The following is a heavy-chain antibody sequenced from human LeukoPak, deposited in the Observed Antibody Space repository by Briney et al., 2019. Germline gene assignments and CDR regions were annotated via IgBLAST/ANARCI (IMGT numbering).Heavy chain of an antibody. V-gene: IGHV3-7*01. D-gene: IGHD3-22*01. CDR3: ARATNYYDSSGYYYGYYFDY. CDR2: IKQDGSEK. J-gene: IGHJ4*02. Sequence: GGSLRLSCAASGFTFSSYWMSWVRQAPGKGLEWVANIKQDGSEKYYVDSVKGRFTISRDNAKNSLYLQMNSLRAEDTAVYYCARATNYYDSSGYYYGYYFDYWGQGTLVTVSS. CDR1: GFTFSSYW.